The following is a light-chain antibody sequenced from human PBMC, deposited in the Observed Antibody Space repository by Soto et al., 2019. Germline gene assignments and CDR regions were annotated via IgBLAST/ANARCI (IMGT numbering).Light chain of an antibody. CDR1: QSVSNH. J-gene: IGKJ1*01. CDR2: GAS. CDR3: QHYFNWPRT. V-gene: IGKV3-15*01. Sequence: EVVMTQSPATLSVSPGEGATLSCRASQSVSNHLAWYQQRPGQAPRVLIYGASTRATGIPARFSGSGSGTQFTLTISSLQSEDFALYYCQHYFNWPRTFGQGTKVAIK.